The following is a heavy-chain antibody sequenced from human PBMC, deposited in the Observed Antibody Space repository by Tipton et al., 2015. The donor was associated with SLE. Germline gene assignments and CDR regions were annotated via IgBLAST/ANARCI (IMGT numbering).Heavy chain of an antibody. V-gene: IGHV4-59*12. CDR3: ARGKDYDFWSGYYRRDAIDI. D-gene: IGHD3-3*01. CDR2: IYYSGST. J-gene: IGHJ3*02. CDR1: GGSISSYY. Sequence: LRLSCTVSGGSISSYYWSWIRQPPGKGLEWIGYIYYSGSTNYNPSLKSRVTISVDTSKNQFSLNLSSVTGADTAMYYCARGKDYDFWSGYYRRDAIDIWGQGTMVTVSS.